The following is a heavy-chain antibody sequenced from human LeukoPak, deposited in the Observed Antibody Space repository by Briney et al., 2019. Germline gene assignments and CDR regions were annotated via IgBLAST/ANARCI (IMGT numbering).Heavy chain of an antibody. D-gene: IGHD2-15*01. CDR1: GFTFSSYS. V-gene: IGHV3-23*01. CDR2: ISGSGGST. CDR3: AKEGYCSSSSCYNGAFDI. J-gene: IGHJ3*02. Sequence: GGSLRLSCAASGFTFSSYSMNWVRQAPGKGLEWVSTISGSGGSTYYADSVKGRFTISRDNSKNTLYLQMNSLRAEDTAVYYCAKEGYCSSSSCYNGAFDIWGQGTMVTVSS.